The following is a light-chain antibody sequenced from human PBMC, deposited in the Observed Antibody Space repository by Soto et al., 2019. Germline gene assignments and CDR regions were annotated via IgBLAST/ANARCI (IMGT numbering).Light chain of an antibody. CDR1: ISNIGAGFD. V-gene: IGLV1-40*01. Sequence: QAVVTQPPSVSGAPGQTVTISCTGSISNIGAGFDVHWYHQLPGTAPKLLIYGNSKRPSGVFDRFSGSKSGTSASLAITGLQAEDEGDYYCQSHDSSLSAVVFGGGTKLTVL. CDR3: QSHDSSLSAVV. CDR2: GNS. J-gene: IGLJ2*01.